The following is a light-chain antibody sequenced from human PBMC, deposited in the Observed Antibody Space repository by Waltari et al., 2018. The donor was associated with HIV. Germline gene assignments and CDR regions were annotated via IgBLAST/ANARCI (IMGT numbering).Light chain of an antibody. Sequence: NLMLTQPHSVSESPGKTVTISCPGSSGRIASNYVPWYQQRPGSAPTTVIFEDNQRSSGVPDRFSGSIDSSSNSASLTISRLKTEDEADYYCQSFDGITAVFGGGTKLTVL. CDR1: SGRIASNY. CDR3: QSFDGITAV. J-gene: IGLJ3*02. CDR2: EDN. V-gene: IGLV6-57*02.